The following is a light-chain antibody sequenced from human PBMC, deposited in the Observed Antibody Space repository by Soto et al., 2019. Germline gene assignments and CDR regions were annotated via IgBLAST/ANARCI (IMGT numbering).Light chain of an antibody. CDR3: QQRSNCLT. CDR1: QSVSSY. Sequence: EFVLTQSPATLSLSPGERATLSCRASQSVSSYLAWYQQKPGQAPRLLIYDASNRATGIPARFSGSGSGTDFTLAISSLEPEDFAVYYCQQRSNCLTFGPGTKVDIK. V-gene: IGKV3-11*01. J-gene: IGKJ3*01. CDR2: DAS.